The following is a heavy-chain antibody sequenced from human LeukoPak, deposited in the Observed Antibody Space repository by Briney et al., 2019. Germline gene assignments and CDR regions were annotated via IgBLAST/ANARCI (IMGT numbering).Heavy chain of an antibody. Sequence: GGSLRLSCAASGFTFSSYWMSWVRQAPGKGLEWVANIKQDGSEKYYVDSVKGRFTISRDNAKNSLYLQMNSLRAEDTAVYYCARGWALVGDILIGGYFDYWGQGTLVTVSS. CDR1: GFTFSSYW. V-gene: IGHV3-7*01. CDR2: IKQDGSEK. D-gene: IGHD3-9*01. CDR3: ARGWALVGDILIGGYFDY. J-gene: IGHJ4*02.